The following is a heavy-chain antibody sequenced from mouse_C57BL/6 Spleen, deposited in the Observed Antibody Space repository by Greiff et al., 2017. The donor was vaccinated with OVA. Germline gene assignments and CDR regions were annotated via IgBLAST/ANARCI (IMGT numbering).Heavy chain of an antibody. J-gene: IGHJ2*01. CDR2: FHPYNDDT. V-gene: IGHV1-47*01. D-gene: IGHD2-1*01. Sequence: QVQLKQSGAELVKPGASVKMSCKASGYTFTTYPIEWMKQNHGKSLEWIGNFHPYNDDTKYNEKFKGKATLTVEKSSSTVYLELSRLTSDDSAVYDCARGMGYGNYLDYWGQGTTLTVSS. CDR1: GYTFTTYP. CDR3: ARGMGYGNYLDY.